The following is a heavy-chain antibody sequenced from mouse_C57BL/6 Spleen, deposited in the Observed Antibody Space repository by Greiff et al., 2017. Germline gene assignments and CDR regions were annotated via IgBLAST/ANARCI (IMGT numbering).Heavy chain of an antibody. J-gene: IGHJ3*01. D-gene: IGHD2-4*01. V-gene: IGHV1-50*01. Sequence: QVQLQQPGAELVKPGASVKLSCKASGYTFTSYWMQWVKQRPGQGLEWIGEIDPSDSCTNYNQKFKGKATLTVDTSSSTAYMQLSSLTSEDSAVYYCARGAIKAWFAYWGQGTLVTVSA. CDR1: GYTFTSYW. CDR2: IDPSDSCT. CDR3: ARGAIKAWFAY.